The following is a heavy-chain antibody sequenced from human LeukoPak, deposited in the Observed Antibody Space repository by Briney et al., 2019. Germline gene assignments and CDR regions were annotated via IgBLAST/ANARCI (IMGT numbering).Heavy chain of an antibody. D-gene: IGHD3-9*01. V-gene: IGHV4-34*01. J-gene: IGHJ4*02. CDR2: INHSGST. Sequence: KTSETLSLTCAVYGGSFSGYYWSWIRQPPGKGLEWIGEINHSGSTNYNPSLKSRVTISVDTSKNQFSLKLSSVTAADTAVYYCARGPGRYFDRARRFDYWGQGTLVTVSS. CDR1: GGSFSGYY. CDR3: ARGPGRYFDRARRFDY.